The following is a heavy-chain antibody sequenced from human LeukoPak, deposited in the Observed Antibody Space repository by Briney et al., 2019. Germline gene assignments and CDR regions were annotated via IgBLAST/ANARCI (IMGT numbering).Heavy chain of an antibody. D-gene: IGHD2-15*01. Sequence: ASVKVSCKASGYTFTSYGISRVRQAPGQGLEWMGWISTYNGNTNYAQKLQGRVTMTTDTSTSTAYMELRSLRSDDTAVYYCARAHEGIGYCSGGSCGSNWFDPWGQGTLVTVSS. V-gene: IGHV1-18*01. J-gene: IGHJ5*02. CDR2: ISTYNGNT. CDR1: GYTFTSYG. CDR3: ARAHEGIGYCSGGSCGSNWFDP.